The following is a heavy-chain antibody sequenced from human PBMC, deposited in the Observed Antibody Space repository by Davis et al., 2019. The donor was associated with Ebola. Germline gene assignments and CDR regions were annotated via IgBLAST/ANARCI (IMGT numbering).Heavy chain of an antibody. J-gene: IGHJ4*02. D-gene: IGHD4-23*01. CDR1: GFTFSDHY. V-gene: IGHV3-11*04. CDR3: ARWSRGNALGS. Sequence: GESLKISCDASGFTFSDHYFSWIRQAPGKGLDWVSYITSSGHNQFYSDSVKGRFTISRDNARDSVYLQMNSLTADDTAVYYCARWSRGNALGSWGQGAQVTVSS. CDR2: ITSSGHNQ.